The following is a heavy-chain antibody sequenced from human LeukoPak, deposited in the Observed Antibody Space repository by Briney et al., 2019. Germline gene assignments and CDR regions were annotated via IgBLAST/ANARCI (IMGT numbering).Heavy chain of an antibody. CDR1: GFTFSSYG. Sequence: GGSLRLSCAASGFTFSSYGLHWVRQAPGKGLEYVSAISNNGGSTYYANSVKGRFTIFRDNSKNTLYLQMGSLRPEDMAVYYCARSGYCSGGTCYVDYWGQGTLDTVSS. CDR3: ARSGYCSGGTCYVDY. D-gene: IGHD2-15*01. J-gene: IGHJ4*02. V-gene: IGHV3-64*01. CDR2: ISNNGGST.